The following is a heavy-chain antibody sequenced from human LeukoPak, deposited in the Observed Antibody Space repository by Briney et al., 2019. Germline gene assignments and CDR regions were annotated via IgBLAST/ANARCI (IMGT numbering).Heavy chain of an antibody. CDR2: IYSGGSR. Sequence: PGGSLRLSCAASGFTVSSNYMSWVRQAPGKGLEWVSVIYSGGSRYYADSVKGRFTISRDNAKNSLYLQMNSLRAEDTAVYYCARGQSIAAAREYFQHWGQGTLVTVSS. V-gene: IGHV3-66*01. J-gene: IGHJ1*01. CDR3: ARGQSIAAAREYFQH. CDR1: GFTVSSNY. D-gene: IGHD6-13*01.